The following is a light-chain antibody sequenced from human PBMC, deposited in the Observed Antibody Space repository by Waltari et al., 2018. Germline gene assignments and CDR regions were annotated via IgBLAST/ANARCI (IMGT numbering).Light chain of an antibody. J-gene: IGLJ2*01. Sequence: SHDLTQPPSVSVSPGQTARISCSGDTLAKKYVSWYQQRPGQAPVMLIYKDRGRPTDIPGRLSASSSGTTATLASTGVQAADEAYYYCQSTDRSDSLFLFGGGTKLTFV. CDR3: QSTDRSDSLFL. CDR1: TLAKKY. V-gene: IGLV3-25*03. CDR2: KDR.